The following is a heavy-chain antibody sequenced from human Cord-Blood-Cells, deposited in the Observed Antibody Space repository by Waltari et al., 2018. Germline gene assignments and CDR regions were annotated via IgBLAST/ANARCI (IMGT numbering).Heavy chain of an antibody. D-gene: IGHD2-2*01. CDR2: ISXSGST. CDR3: XRGGGYCSXXSCYXXDI. V-gene: IGHV4-59*01. J-gene: IGHJ3*02. Sequence: QVQLQESGPGLVXPSETLSLTCTVSGGSISSYYWSWSXXPPGKGLEWXGYISXSGSTNYAXSXKSRVXLXVGTSXXXFSXXLSSVTAXDXAVYYCXRGGGYCSXXSCYXXDIWGQGTMVTVSS. CDR1: GGSISSYY.